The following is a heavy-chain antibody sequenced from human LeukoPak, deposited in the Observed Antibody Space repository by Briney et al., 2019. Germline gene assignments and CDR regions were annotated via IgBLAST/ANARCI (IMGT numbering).Heavy chain of an antibody. J-gene: IGHJ5*02. V-gene: IGHV4-39*01. CDR3: ARHEVKAAWLGHSVGWFDP. CDR2: IYYSGST. D-gene: IGHD3-10*01. Sequence: SETLSLTCTVSGGSISSSSYYWGCIRQPPGKGLEWIGSIYYSGSTYYNPTLKSRVTISVDTSKNQFSLKLSSVTAADTAVYYCARHEVKAAWLGHSVGWFDPWGQGTLVTVSS. CDR1: GGSISSSSYY.